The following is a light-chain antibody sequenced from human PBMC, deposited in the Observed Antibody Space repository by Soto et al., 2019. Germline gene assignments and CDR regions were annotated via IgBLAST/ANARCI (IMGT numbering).Light chain of an antibody. V-gene: IGLV2-8*01. Sequence: QSALTQPPSASGSPGQPVTISCTGTSSDVGGYNYVSWYQQHPGKAPKLMIYEVSKRPSGVPDRFSGSKSGNTASLTVSGLQAGDEADYYCSSYAGSNNLVFGGGTKLIVL. CDR2: EVS. CDR3: SSYAGSNNLV. J-gene: IGLJ2*01. CDR1: SSDVGGYNY.